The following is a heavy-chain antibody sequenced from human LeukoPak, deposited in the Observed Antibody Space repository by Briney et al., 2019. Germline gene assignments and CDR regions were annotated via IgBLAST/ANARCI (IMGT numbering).Heavy chain of an antibody. CDR3: ARGWPYCGSDCYYFDY. V-gene: IGHV3-48*03. D-gene: IGHD2-21*02. CDR1: GFTFSSYE. CDR2: ISSSGSTI. Sequence: PGGSLRLSCAASGFTFSSYEMNWVRQAPGKGLEWVSYISSSGSTIYYADSVKGRFTISRDNAKNSLYLQMNSLRAEDTAVYYCARGWPYCGSDCYYFDYWGQGTLVTVSS. J-gene: IGHJ4*02.